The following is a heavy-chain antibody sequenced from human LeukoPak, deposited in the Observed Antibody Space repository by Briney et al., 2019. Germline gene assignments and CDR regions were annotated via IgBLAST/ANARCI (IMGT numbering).Heavy chain of an antibody. CDR2: ISGSGGST. CDR1: GFTFSSYA. D-gene: IGHD2-15*01. CDR3: TRGYCSGGSCHIPFDY. J-gene: IGHJ4*02. Sequence: GGSLRLSCAAPGFTFSSYAMSWVRQAPGKGLEWVSGISGSGGSTYYADSVKGRFTIFRDNAKSTLYLQMNSLRAEDTAVYYCTRGYCSGGSCHIPFDYWGQGTLVAVSS. V-gene: IGHV3-23*01.